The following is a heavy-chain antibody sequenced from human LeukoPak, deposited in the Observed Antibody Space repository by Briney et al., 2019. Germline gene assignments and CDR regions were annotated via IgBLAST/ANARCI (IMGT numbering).Heavy chain of an antibody. V-gene: IGHV3-33*01. Sequence: PGRSLRLSCAASGFTFSSYGMHWVRQAPGKGLEWVAVIWYDGSNKYYADSVKGRFTISRDNSKNTLYLQTNSLRAEDTAVYYCARGLSSGWYYFDYWGQGTLVTVSS. J-gene: IGHJ4*02. CDR1: GFTFSSYG. CDR3: ARGLSSGWYYFDY. D-gene: IGHD6-19*01. CDR2: IWYDGSNK.